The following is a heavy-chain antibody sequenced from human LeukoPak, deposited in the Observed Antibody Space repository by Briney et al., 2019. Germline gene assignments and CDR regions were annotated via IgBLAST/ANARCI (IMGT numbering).Heavy chain of an antibody. CDR2: ISYDGSNK. CDR3: AKGGPGIAAADY. D-gene: IGHD6-13*01. Sequence: GRSLRLSCAASGFTFSSFGMHWVRQAPGKGLEWVAVISYDGSNKYYADSVKGRFTISRDNSKNTLYLQMSSLRAEDTAVYYCAKGGPGIAAADYWGQGTLVTVSS. V-gene: IGHV3-30*18. J-gene: IGHJ4*02. CDR1: GFTFSSFG.